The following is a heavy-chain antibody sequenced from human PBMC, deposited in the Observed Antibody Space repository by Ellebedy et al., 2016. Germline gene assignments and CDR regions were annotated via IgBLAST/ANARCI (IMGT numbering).Heavy chain of an antibody. J-gene: IGHJ3*02. CDR2: ISHRGNT. V-gene: IGHV4-34*01. CDR1: GGTFFNYH. D-gene: IGHD3-9*01. CDR3: ARGQELTSFDWLDEEEMNAFDI. Sequence: SQTLSLTXAVYGGTFFNYHWSWLRQSPGKGLEWIGEISHRGNTNYIPSLKSRVSMSIDTSKSQFSLTLKSVTAADTAVYYCARGQELTSFDWLDEEEMNAFDIWGRGTLVTVSS.